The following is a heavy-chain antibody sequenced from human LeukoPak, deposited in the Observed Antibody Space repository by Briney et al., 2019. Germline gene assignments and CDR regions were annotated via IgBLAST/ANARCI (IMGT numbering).Heavy chain of an antibody. CDR1: GYTFTSYY. Sequence: ASVKVSCKASGYTFTSYYMHWVRQAPGQGLEWMGIINPSGGSTSYAQKFQGRVTITADESTSTAYMELSSLRSEDTAVYYCAREGVGDGYNFYFDYWGQGTLVTVSS. CDR3: AREGVGDGYNFYFDY. D-gene: IGHD5-24*01. V-gene: IGHV1-46*01. CDR2: INPSGGST. J-gene: IGHJ4*02.